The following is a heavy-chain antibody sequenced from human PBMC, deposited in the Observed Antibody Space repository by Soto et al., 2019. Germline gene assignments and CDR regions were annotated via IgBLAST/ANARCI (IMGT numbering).Heavy chain of an antibody. J-gene: IGHJ4*02. CDR1: GFTFSSYA. Sequence: EVQLLDSGGTLVQPGGSLRLSCAASGFTFSSYAMSWVRQAPGKGLEWVSCISGSGGGTDYADSLKGRFSISRDNSKTTLYLQMNMLSAEDSAVDDCAKESTPCSSIGYAVSTPDLGGQGTLVTVSS. CDR3: AKESTPCSSIGYAVSTPDL. V-gene: IGHV3-23*01. D-gene: IGHD2-2*01. CDR2: ISGSGGGT.